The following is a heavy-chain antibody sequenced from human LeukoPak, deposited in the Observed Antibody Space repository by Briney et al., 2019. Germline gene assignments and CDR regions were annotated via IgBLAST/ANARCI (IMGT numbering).Heavy chain of an antibody. V-gene: IGHV3-53*01. J-gene: IGHJ3*02. CDR1: GFTVSSNY. CDR3: ARQYAGDAFDI. CDR2: IYSGGST. Sequence: PGGSLRLSCAASGFTVSSNYLSWVRQAPGKGLDWVSAIYSGGSTFYADSVKGRFISSRDNSKNTLSLQMNSLRAEDTAVYYCARQYAGDAFDIWGQGTLVTVSS.